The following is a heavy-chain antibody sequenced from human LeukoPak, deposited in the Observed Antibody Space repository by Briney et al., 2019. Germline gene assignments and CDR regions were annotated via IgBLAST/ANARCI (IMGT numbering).Heavy chain of an antibody. J-gene: IGHJ4*01. CDR2: IKQDGSKK. Sequence: PAGSLRLSCAASEFTIGNYWMSWVRQAPGKGLEWVANIKQDGSKKYYVDSEKGRFTIARATAKNLLYMQIAILSAEAAVSYFCARDGDYDRSYRSGFDYWGHGTLVTVSS. V-gene: IGHV3-7*01. CDR1: EFTIGNYW. CDR3: ARDGDYDRSYRSGFDY. D-gene: IGHD3-10*02.